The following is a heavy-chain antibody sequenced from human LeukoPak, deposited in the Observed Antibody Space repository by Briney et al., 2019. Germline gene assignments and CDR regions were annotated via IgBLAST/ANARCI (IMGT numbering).Heavy chain of an antibody. CDR3: ARDPARGETPNWFDP. Sequence: SETLSLTCTVSGGSISSSSYYWGWIRQPPGKGLEWIGSIYYSGSTYYNPSLKSRVTISVDTSKNQFSLKLSSVTAADTAVYYCARDPARGETPNWFDPWGQGTLVTVSS. CDR1: GGSISSSSYY. D-gene: IGHD3-16*01. J-gene: IGHJ5*02. CDR2: IYYSGST. V-gene: IGHV4-39*07.